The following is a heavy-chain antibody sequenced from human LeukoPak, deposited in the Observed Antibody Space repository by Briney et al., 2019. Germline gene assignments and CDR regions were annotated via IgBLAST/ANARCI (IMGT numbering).Heavy chain of an antibody. J-gene: IGHJ4*02. V-gene: IGHV4-61*01. CDR3: ARESWGYDGGGGFDY. D-gene: IGHD5-12*01. CDR2: IYYSGST. CDR1: GGSISSGSYY. Sequence: SETLSLTCTVSGGSISSGSYYWGWIRQPPGKGLEWIGYIYYSGSTNYNPSLKSRVTISVDTSKNQFSLKLSSVTAADTAVYYCARESWGYDGGGGFDYWGQGTLVTVSS.